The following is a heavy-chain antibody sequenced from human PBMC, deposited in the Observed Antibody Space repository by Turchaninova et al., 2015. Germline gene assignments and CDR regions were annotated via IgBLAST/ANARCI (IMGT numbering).Heavy chain of an antibody. CDR2: FHDSGRT. V-gene: IGHV4-59*11. D-gene: IGHD6-19*01. J-gene: IGHJ4*02. Sequence: QVQLQASGPGLVGPSDTMSLTCTVSGGSMRPLCWSWFRPAPRKGLGWIAYFHDSGRTTYNPSLKSRATISLATSKSQFSLKLRSVTAADTAVYYCARGAGWYEYWGQGTLVTVSS. CDR3: ARGAGWYEY. CDR1: GGSMRPLC.